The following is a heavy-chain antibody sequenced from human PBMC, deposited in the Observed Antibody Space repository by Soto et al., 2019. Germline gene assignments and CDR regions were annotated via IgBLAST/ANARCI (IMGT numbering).Heavy chain of an antibody. V-gene: IGHV1-69*18. J-gene: IGHJ6*02. CDR3: AREAPLRSGMDV. D-gene: IGHD3-3*01. CDR2: IIPMYGRR. Sequence: QVLLVQSGAEVRKPGSSVKVSCKPSGGTFSDYAFSWVRQAPGQGLEWMGNIIPMYGRRNYAQKYQGRVTISADESTTTVYVEMRGLSFEDTAVYFCAREAPLRSGMDVWGQGTTVTVSS. CDR1: GGTFSDYA.